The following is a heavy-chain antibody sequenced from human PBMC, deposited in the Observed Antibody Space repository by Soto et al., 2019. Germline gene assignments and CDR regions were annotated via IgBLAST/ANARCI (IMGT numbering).Heavy chain of an antibody. J-gene: IGHJ4*02. D-gene: IGHD2-2*01. CDR1: GFTFSRYW. Sequence: GGSLRLSCAASGFTFSRYWMSWVRQAPGKGLEWVANIKQDGSEKYYVDSVKGRFTISRDNAENSLYLQMNSLRAEDTAVYYCAKYGGPAANYYYFDNWGQGTLVTVSS. CDR3: AKYGGPAANYYYFDN. V-gene: IGHV3-7*01. CDR2: IKQDGSEK.